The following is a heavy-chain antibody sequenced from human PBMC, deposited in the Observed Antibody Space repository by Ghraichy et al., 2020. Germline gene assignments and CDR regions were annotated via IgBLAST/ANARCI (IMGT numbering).Heavy chain of an antibody. CDR2: IYSGGST. CDR1: GFTVSNNY. CDR3: ALGSSSWNGEYFQH. J-gene: IGHJ1*01. D-gene: IGHD6-13*01. V-gene: IGHV3-66*01. Sequence: GGSLRLSCAASGFTVSNNYMSWVRQAPGKGLEWVSTIYSGGSTYYADSVKGRFTISRDNSKNTLYLQMNSLRAEDTAVYYCALGSSSWNGEYFQHWGQGTLVTVSS.